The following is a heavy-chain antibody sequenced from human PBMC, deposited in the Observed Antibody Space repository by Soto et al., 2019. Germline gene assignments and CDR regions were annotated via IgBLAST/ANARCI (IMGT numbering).Heavy chain of an antibody. V-gene: IGHV3-33*03. Sequence: QELLVESGGGVVQPGTSLRLSCETSGFIFRSYGMHWVRQAPGKGLEWVAVVWYDGSNKKYGESVKGRFTISRDNSKNTLYLQMNNLRADDTAVYYCARVGYCTSTSSNCPFESWGQGTLVTVSS. CDR3: ARVGYCTSTSSNCPFES. CDR1: GFIFRSYG. J-gene: IGHJ4*02. CDR2: VWYDGSNK. D-gene: IGHD2-2*01.